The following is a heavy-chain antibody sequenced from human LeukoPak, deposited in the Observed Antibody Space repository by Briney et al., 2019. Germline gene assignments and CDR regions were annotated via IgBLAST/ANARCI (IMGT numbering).Heavy chain of an antibody. CDR3: ARGRITMVRGVMPRYYMDV. D-gene: IGHD3-10*01. CDR1: GFTFSSYG. CDR2: IWYGGSNK. J-gene: IGHJ6*03. V-gene: IGHV3-33*01. Sequence: PGRSLRLSCAASGFTFSSYGMHWVRQAPGKGLEWVAVIWYGGSNKYYADSVKGRFTISRDNSKNTLYLQMNSLRAEDTAVYYCARGRITMVRGVMPRYYMDVWGKGTTVTVSS.